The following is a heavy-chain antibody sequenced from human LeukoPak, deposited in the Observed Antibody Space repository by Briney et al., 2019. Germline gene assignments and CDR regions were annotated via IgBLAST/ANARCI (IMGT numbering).Heavy chain of an antibody. J-gene: IGHJ4*02. CDR3: AKDLGYCSGGSCYSGVDY. D-gene: IGHD2-15*01. V-gene: IGHV3-30*18. CDR1: GFTFSSYG. Sequence: GGSLRLSCAASGFTFSSYGMHWVRQAPGKGLEWVAVISYDGSNEYYADSVKGRFTISRDNSKNTLYLQMNSLRAEDTAVYYCAKDLGYCSGGSCYSGVDYWGQGTLVTVSS. CDR2: ISYDGSNE.